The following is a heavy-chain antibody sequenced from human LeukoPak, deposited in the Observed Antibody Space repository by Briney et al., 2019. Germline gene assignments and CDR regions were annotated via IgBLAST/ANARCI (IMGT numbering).Heavy chain of an antibody. J-gene: IGHJ6*02. D-gene: IGHD5-18*01. CDR2: ISGSGGST. CDR3: AMVDTAMVTWDYYYYYGMDV. V-gene: IGHV3-23*01. Sequence: GGSLRLSCAASGFTFSSYAMSWVRQAPGEGLEWVSAISGSGGSTYYAGSVKGRFTISRDKSKNTLYVQMNSLRAEDTAVYYCAMVDTAMVTWDYYYYYGMDVWGQGTTVTVSS. CDR1: GFTFSSYA.